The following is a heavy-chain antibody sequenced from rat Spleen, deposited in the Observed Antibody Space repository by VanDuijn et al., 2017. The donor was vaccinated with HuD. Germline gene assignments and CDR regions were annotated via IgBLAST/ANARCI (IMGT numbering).Heavy chain of an antibody. CDR1: GFTFSNYG. D-gene: IGHD1-1*01. CDR2: ISYDGSST. CDR3: ARRGYSGGYYWYFDF. V-gene: IGHV5-29*01. Sequence: EVQLVESDGGLVQPGRSLKLSCAASGFTFSNYGMAWVRQAPTKGLEWVATISYDGSSTYYRDSVKGRFTISRDNAKSTLYLQMDSLRSEDTATYYCARRGYSGGYYWYFDFWGPGTMVTVSS. J-gene: IGHJ1*01.